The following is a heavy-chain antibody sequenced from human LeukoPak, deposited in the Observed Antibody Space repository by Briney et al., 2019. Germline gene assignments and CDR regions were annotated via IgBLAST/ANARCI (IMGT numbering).Heavy chain of an antibody. CDR2: ISSSSSYI. CDR3: ARDVTREARN. V-gene: IGHV3-21*01. Sequence: PWGSLRLSCAASGFTFSSYSMNWVRQAPGKGLEWVSSISSSSSYIYYADSVKGRFTISRDNAKNSLYLQMNSLRAEDTAVYYCARDVTREARNWGQGTLVTVSS. CDR1: GFTFSSYS. D-gene: IGHD2-2*01. J-gene: IGHJ4*02.